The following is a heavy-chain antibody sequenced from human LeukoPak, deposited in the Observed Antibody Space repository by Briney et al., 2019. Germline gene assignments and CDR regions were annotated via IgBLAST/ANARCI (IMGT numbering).Heavy chain of an antibody. V-gene: IGHV3-23*01. CDR3: ARDVSMDIGGSDC. CDR1: EFTFSRYA. Sequence: PGGSLRLSCAASEFTFSRYAMSWVRQAPGKGLEWVSTTTDSGESTHYTDAVKGRFTMSRDNSKKTLYLQLNSLRAEDTAVYYCARDVSMDIGGSDCWGPGTLVTVSS. J-gene: IGHJ4*02. CDR2: TTDSGEST. D-gene: IGHD2-2*03.